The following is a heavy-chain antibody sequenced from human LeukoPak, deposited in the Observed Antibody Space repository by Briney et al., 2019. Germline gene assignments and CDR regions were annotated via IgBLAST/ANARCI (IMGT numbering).Heavy chain of an antibody. CDR1: GGTFSSYA. CDR2: VIPIFGTA. V-gene: IGHV1-69*05. D-gene: IGHD1-7*01. CDR3: ATIFLELRTFRDAFDI. J-gene: IGHJ3*02. Sequence: GSSVKVSCKASGGTFSSYAISWVRQAPGQGLEWVGGVIPIFGTANYAQKFQGRVTITTDESTSTAYMELSSLRSEDTAVYWCATIFLELRTFRDAFDIWGKGTMVTVSS.